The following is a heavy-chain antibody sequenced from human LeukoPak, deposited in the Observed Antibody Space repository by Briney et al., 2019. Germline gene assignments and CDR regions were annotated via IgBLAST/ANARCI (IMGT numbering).Heavy chain of an antibody. V-gene: IGHV4-34*01. CDR1: GGSFSGYY. D-gene: IGHD3-10*01. Sequence: PSATLSLTCAVYGGSFSGYYWSWIRQPPGKGLGCFGVINHSGSTNYNPSIKSRVTISVDTSKNQFSLKLSSVTAADTAVYYCARMLPTITMVRGVIKPFDYYYGMDVWGQGTTVTGSS. J-gene: IGHJ6*02. CDR3: ARMLPTITMVRGVIKPFDYYYGMDV. CDR2: INHSGST.